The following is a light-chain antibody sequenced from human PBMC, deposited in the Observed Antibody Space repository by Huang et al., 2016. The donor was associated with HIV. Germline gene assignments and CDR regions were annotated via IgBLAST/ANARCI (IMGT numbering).Light chain of an antibody. V-gene: IGKV2-28*01. Sequence: DIVMTQSPLSLPVTPGEPASISCRSSQSLLHSNGYNYLDWYRQTPGQSPQLMMYLSSNRASGVPDRVSGSGSVVDFTLKISRVEAEDAGVYYCMQSLQTPRTFGQGTRLEMK. CDR2: LSS. J-gene: IGKJ5*01. CDR3: MQSLQTPRT. CDR1: QSLLHSNGYNY.